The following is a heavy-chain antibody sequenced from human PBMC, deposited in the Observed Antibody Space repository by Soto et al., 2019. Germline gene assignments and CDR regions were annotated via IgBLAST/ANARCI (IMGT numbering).Heavy chain of an antibody. D-gene: IGHD3-10*01. CDR1: GYSFTSYG. CDR2: ISAYNGNT. Sequence: GASVKGSCKASGYSFTSYGISWGRQAPGQGLEWVGWISAYNGNTNYAQKLQGRVTMTTDTSTSTAYMELRSLRSDDTAVYYCASPRGTDAFDIWGQGTMVTVSS. V-gene: IGHV1-18*01. J-gene: IGHJ3*02. CDR3: ASPRGTDAFDI.